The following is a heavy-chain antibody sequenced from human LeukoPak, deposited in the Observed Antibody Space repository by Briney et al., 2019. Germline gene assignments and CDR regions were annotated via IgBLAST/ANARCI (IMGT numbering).Heavy chain of an antibody. Sequence: SETLSLTCTVSGGSISSSSYYWGWIRQPPGKGLEWIGSIYYSGSTYYTPSLKSRVTISVDTSKNQFSLKLSSVTAADTAVYYCATSGSGWYGGHFYYWGQGTLGTVSS. CDR3: ATSGSGWYGGHFYY. V-gene: IGHV4-39*01. D-gene: IGHD6-19*01. CDR1: GGSISSSSYY. J-gene: IGHJ4*02. CDR2: IYYSGST.